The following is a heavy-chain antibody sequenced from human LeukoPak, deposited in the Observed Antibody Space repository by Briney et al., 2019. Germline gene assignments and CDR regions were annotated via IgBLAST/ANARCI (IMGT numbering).Heavy chain of an antibody. V-gene: IGHV3-74*01. CDR2: INSDGSSA. Sequence: GGSLRLSCAASGFTFSSYWMHWVRQAPGKGLVWVSRINSDGSSASYADSVKGRFTISRDNAKNTLYLQMNSLRAEDTAAYYCARGAEGRRGVLDDYWGQGTLVTVSS. D-gene: IGHD3-3*01. J-gene: IGHJ4*02. CDR1: GFTFSSYW. CDR3: ARGAEGRRGVLDDY.